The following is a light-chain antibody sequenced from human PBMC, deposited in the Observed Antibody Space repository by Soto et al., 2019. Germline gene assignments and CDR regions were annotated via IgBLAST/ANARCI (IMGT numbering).Light chain of an antibody. J-gene: IGLJ3*02. Sequence: ALTQPASVSGSPGQSITISCTGTGSDVGRYNYVSWYQQYPGKVPKLMIYQVSNRPSGVPIRFSGSKSGDTASLTISGLQAEDEADYYCTSYTTSSTWVFGGGTQLTVL. V-gene: IGLV2-14*01. CDR1: GSDVGRYNY. CDR3: TSYTTSSTWV. CDR2: QVS.